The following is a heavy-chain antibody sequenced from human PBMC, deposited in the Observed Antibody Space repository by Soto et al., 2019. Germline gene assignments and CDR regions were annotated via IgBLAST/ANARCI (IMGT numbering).Heavy chain of an antibody. D-gene: IGHD1-1*01. V-gene: IGHV1-8*01. CDR2: MNPNSGNT. CDR1: GYTFTSYD. CDR3: ASERSGYFDY. Sequence: QVQLVQSGAEVKKPGASVKVSCKASGYTFTSYDINWVRQATGQGLEWMGWMNPNSGNTGYAQKFQGQVTMTRNTSISTANIELSSLRSEDTDVYDCASERSGYFDYWGQGTLVTVSS. J-gene: IGHJ4*02.